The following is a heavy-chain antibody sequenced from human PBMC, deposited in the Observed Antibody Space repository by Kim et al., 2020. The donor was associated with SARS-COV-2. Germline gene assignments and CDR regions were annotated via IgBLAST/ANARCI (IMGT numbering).Heavy chain of an antibody. J-gene: IGHJ3*02. D-gene: IGHD4-17*01. Sequence: KGRFTISRDNSKNTLYLQMNSLRAEDTAVYYCARESVYGDYASIDAFDNWGQGTMVTVSS. CDR3: ARESVYGDYASIDAFDN. V-gene: IGHV3-30*01.